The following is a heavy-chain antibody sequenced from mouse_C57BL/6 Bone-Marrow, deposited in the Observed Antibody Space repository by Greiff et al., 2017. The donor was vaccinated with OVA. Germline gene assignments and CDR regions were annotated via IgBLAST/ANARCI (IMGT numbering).Heavy chain of an antibody. CDR1: GFTFSSYG. CDR3: ARLSWDELAY. D-gene: IGHD4-1*01. CDR2: ISSGGSYT. V-gene: IGHV5-6*02. J-gene: IGHJ3*01. Sequence: EVKLVESGGDLVKPGGSLKLSCAASGFTFSSYGMSWVRQTPDKRLEWVATISSGGSYTYYPDSVKGRFTISRDNAKNTLYLQMSSLKSEDTAMYYCARLSWDELAYWGQGTLVTVSA.